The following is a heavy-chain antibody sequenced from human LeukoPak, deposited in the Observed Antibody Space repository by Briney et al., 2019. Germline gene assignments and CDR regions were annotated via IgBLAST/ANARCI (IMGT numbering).Heavy chain of an antibody. V-gene: IGHV3-48*04. J-gene: IGHJ4*02. CDR2: ISSSSSTI. CDR3: ARGAKWAYYFDY. D-gene: IGHD1-26*01. CDR1: GFTFSSYS. Sequence: GGSLRPSCAASGFTFSSYSMNWVRQAPGKGLEWVSYISSSSSTIYYADSVKGRFTISRDNAKDTLYLHMNSLTAEDTAVYYCARGAKWAYYFDYWGQGTLVTVSS.